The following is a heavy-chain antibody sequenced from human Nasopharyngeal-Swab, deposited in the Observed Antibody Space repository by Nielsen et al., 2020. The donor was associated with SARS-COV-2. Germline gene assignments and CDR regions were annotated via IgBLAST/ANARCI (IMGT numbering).Heavy chain of an antibody. J-gene: IGHJ6*03. V-gene: IGHV1-18*01. Sequence: ASVKVSCKASGYTFTSYDINWVRQATGQGLEWMGWISAYNGNTNYAQRLQGRVTMTTNTSTSTAYMELRSLRSDDTAVYYCARVPQRWLQFGYMDVWGKGTTVTVSS. D-gene: IGHD5-24*01. CDR3: ARVPQRWLQFGYMDV. CDR2: ISAYNGNT. CDR1: GYTFTSYD.